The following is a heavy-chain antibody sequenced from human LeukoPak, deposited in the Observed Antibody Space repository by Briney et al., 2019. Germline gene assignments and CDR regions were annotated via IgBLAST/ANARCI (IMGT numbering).Heavy chain of an antibody. D-gene: IGHD4-17*01. CDR1: GFTFSSYA. CDR3: ARSLPVTTVSPLDY. J-gene: IGHJ4*02. CDR2: ISYDGSNK. V-gene: IGHV3-30-3*01. Sequence: QPGGSLRLSCAASGFTFSSYAMHWVRQAPGKGLEWVAIISYDGSNKYYADSVKGQFTISRDNSKNTLYLQMNSLRAEDTAVYYCARSLPVTTVSPLDYWGQGTLVTVSS.